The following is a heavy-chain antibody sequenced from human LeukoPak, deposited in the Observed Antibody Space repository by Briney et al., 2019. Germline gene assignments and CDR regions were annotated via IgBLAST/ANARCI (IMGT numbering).Heavy chain of an antibody. J-gene: IGHJ4*02. Sequence: GGSLRLSCAASGFTFSSYGMHWVRQAPGKGLEWVAFIRYDGSNKYYADSVKGRFTISRDNSKNTLYLQMNSLRAEDTAVYYCAKDYDYVVDYWGQGTLVTVSP. V-gene: IGHV3-30*02. CDR3: AKDYDYVVDY. CDR2: IRYDGSNK. D-gene: IGHD3-16*01. CDR1: GFTFSSYG.